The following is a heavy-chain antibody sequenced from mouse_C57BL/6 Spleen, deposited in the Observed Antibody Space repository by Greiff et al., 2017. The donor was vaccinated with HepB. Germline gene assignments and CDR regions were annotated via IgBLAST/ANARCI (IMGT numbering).Heavy chain of an antibody. Sequence: VQLQQPGAELVRPGSSVKLSCKASGYTFTSYWMHWVKQRPIQGLEWIGNIDPSDSETHYNQKFKDKATLTVDKSSSTAYMQLSSLTSEDSAVYYCARSSEFNAMDYWGQGTSVTVSS. CDR2: IDPSDSET. CDR3: ARSSEFNAMDY. J-gene: IGHJ4*01. CDR1: GYTFTSYW. V-gene: IGHV1-52*01.